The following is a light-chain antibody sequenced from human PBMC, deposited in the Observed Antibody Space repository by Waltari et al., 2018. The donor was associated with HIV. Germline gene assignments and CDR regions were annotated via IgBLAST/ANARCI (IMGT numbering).Light chain of an antibody. J-gene: IGKJ1*01. CDR1: QSISSSY. CDR2: GAS. CDR3: QQYGSSPPWT. V-gene: IGKV3-20*01. Sequence: EIVLTQYPGTLSLSPGERATLSCRASQSISSSYLDGYQKKPGQAPRLPIYGASRSATGIPDRFSGSGSGTDFTLTISRLEPEDFAVYYCQQYGSSPPWTFGQGTKVEIK.